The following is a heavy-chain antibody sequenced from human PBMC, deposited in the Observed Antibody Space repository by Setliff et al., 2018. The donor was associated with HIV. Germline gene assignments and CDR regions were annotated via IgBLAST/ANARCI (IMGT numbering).Heavy chain of an antibody. CDR2: IYYSGST. CDR1: GGSISSTNYF. J-gene: IGHJ4*02. V-gene: IGHV4-39*01. CDR3: ARHSGLGGYYSPFDY. Sequence: SETLSLTFTVSGGSISSTNYFWGWIRQPPGKGLEWIGTIYYSGSTYYNPSLKSRVTISVDTSKNQFSLKLSSVTAADTTVYYCARHSGLGGYYSPFDYWGPGTLVTVSS. D-gene: IGHD3-22*01.